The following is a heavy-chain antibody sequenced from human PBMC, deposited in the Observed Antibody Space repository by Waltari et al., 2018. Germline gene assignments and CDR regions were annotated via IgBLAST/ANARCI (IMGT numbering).Heavy chain of an antibody. Sequence: QVQLHQWGAGQLKPSETLSLTCAVSGESFLGYFCSWVRQSPGKGLEWLVSIHYSGSTNYNPTLESRLSLSVDTTKKQFSLKLTSVTAADAALYFCARYGEVPASYFFDHWGQGTLVNVSS. J-gene: IGHJ4*01. CDR2: IHYSGST. CDR1: GESFLGYF. V-gene: IGHV4-34*01. CDR3: ARYGEVPASYFFDH. D-gene: IGHD2-21*01.